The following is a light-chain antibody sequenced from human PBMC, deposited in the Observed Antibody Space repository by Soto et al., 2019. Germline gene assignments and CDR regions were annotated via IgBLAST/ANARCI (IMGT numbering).Light chain of an antibody. CDR1: QSVDSGY. Sequence: IVLTQSPGTLSLSPGERATLSCRASQSVDSGYLAWYQQYPGQSPRLLIYAASSRATGIPDRFSGSGSGTGFTLTINRLEPEDFAVYYCQQRSKWPLTFGGGTKVETK. CDR3: QQRSKWPLT. CDR2: AAS. V-gene: IGKV3D-20*02. J-gene: IGKJ4*01.